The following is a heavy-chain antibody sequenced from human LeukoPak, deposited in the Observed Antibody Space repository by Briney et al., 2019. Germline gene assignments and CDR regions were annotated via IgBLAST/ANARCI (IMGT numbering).Heavy chain of an antibody. J-gene: IGHJ5*02. CDR1: GGSISSYY. CDR2: IYTSGST. Sequence: PSETLSLTCTVSGGSISSYYLSWIRQPAGKGLEWIGRIYTSGSTNYNPSLKSRVTMSVDTSKNQFSLNLSSVTAADTAVYYCARDLPTVTTNWFDPWGQGTLVTVSS. CDR3: ARDLPTVTTNWFDP. V-gene: IGHV4-4*07. D-gene: IGHD4-17*01.